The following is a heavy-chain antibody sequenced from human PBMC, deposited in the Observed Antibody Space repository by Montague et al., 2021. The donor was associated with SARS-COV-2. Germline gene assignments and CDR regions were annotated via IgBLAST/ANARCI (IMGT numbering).Heavy chain of an antibody. CDR2: IDWDDDK. J-gene: IGHJ6*02. D-gene: IGHD3-9*01. V-gene: IGHV2-70*11. CDR3: ARRTYDILTGYDYGMDV. CDR1: GFSLSTSGMC. Sequence: VKPTQTLTLTCTFSGFSLSTSGMCMSWIRQPPGKALEWLARIDWDDDKYYSTSLKARLTISKDTSKNQVVLTMTNMDPVDTATYYCARRTYDILTGYDYGMDVWGQGTTVTVSS.